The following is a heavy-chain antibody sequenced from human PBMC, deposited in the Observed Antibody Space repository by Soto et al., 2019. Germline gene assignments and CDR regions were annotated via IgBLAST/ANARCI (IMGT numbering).Heavy chain of an antibody. V-gene: IGHV1-69*01. D-gene: IGHD3-22*01. CDR3: ARVHMIVVVGERYHYKGLDV. Sequence: QMQLIQSGAEVKKSGSSVKVTCKASGGTFSSDSITWVRQAPGEGLEWMGGVIPLFGTANYAQKFEGRVTITADESTSTAYMELSSLRSDDTAVSYCARVHMIVVVGERYHYKGLDVWGQGTAVTVSS. J-gene: IGHJ6*02. CDR1: GGTFSSDS. CDR2: VIPLFGTA.